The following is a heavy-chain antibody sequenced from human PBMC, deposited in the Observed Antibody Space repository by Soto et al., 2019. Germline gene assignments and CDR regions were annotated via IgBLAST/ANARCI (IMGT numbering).Heavy chain of an antibody. CDR3: TIGSWSGEVFDI. CDR2: IIPMLGIR. D-gene: IGHD2-21*01. J-gene: IGHJ3*02. Sequence: QVQLVQSGAEVKKPGSSVKVTCKDSGGTFSTYSMFWVRRAPGQGLEWMGRIIPMLGIRNYAQRFQDRVTITADKSTATAHMELSSLRSEDTALYHCTIGSWSGEVFDIWGQGTMVTVS. CDR1: GGTFSTYS. V-gene: IGHV1-69*02.